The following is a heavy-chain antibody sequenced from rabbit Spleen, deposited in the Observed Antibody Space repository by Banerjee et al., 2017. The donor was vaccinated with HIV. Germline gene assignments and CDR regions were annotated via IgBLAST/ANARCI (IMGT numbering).Heavy chain of an antibody. Sequence: EQLEESGGGLVKPEGSLTLTCKASGVSFSDKDVMCWVRQAPGKGLEWIACINIVTGKDVYATWAKGRFIMSRTSSTTVTLQMTSLTAADTATYFCARVYGGGSGYLGLWGPGTLVTVS. J-gene: IGHJ4*01. CDR1: GVSFSDKDV. CDR2: INIVTGKD. D-gene: IGHD1-1*01. V-gene: IGHV1S45*01. CDR3: ARVYGGGSGYLGL.